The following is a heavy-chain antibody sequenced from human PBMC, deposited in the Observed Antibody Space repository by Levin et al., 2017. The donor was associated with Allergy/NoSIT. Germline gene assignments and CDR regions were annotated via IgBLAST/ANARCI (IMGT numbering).Heavy chain of an antibody. CDR3: ARDRALEAAQSEPGWFDP. J-gene: IGHJ5*02. Sequence: TPSETLSLTCTVSGGPFSSGEHYWSWIRQPPGRGLEWIGSIHNSGSTSYNPSLMSRLTISVDMSKNHFSLRLSSVTAADTAVYYCARDRALEAAQSEPGWFDPWGQGILVTVSS. V-gene: IGHV4-30-4*01. CDR2: IHNSGST. CDR1: GGPFSSGEHY. D-gene: IGHD2-15*01.